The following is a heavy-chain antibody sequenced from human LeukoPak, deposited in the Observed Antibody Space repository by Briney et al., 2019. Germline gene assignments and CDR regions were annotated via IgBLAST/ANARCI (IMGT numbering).Heavy chain of an antibody. V-gene: IGHV4-34*01. J-gene: IGHJ4*02. CDR1: GGSLSGYY. Sequence: SETLSLTCAVYGGSLSGYYWSWIRQPPGKGLEWIGEINHSGSTNYNPSLTSRVTISVDTSKNQFSLKLSSVTAADTAVYYCARESTVTTKDYWGEGTLVTVSS. CDR3: ARESTVTTKDY. D-gene: IGHD4-4*01. CDR2: INHSGST.